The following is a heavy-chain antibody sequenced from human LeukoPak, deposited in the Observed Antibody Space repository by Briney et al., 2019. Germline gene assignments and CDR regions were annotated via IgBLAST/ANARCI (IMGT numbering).Heavy chain of an antibody. CDR1: GFTFDDYS. D-gene: IGHD6-19*01. V-gene: IGHV3-9*01. Sequence: GGSRRLSCAASGFTFDDYSMHWVRQAPGKGLEWVSGINWSSGSIGYADSVKGRFTISRDNAKNSLYLQMNSLRPEDTALYYCAKEGVAGRYYFDYWGQGALVTVSS. J-gene: IGHJ4*02. CDR2: INWSSGSI. CDR3: AKEGVAGRYYFDY.